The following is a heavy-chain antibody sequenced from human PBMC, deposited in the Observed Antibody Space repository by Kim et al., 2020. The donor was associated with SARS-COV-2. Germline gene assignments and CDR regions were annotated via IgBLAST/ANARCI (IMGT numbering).Heavy chain of an antibody. J-gene: IGHJ4*02. CDR1: GYTFSDYY. D-gene: IGHD3-22*01. Sequence: ASVKVSCRTSGYTFSDYYIHWVRQAPGQGLEWMGWINPNSGGTNYAQKFQDRVTMTRDTSINTAYMELSGLKSEDTAVFYCARDLKKTHYYDTASAYPDSWGQGTLVTVSS. CDR2: INPNSGGT. CDR3: ARDLKKTHYYDTASAYPDS. V-gene: IGHV1-2*02.